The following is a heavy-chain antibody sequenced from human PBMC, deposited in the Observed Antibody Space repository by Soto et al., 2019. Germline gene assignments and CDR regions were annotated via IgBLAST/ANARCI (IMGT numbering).Heavy chain of an antibody. V-gene: IGHV4-30-2*06. Sequence: LSLTCSVSGVTMSYGAYSWNWIRQSPGKGLEWLGYISHLETTYYNPSFRSRLSLSIDRTRNQFSLNLSSVTATDTAVYYCAIPPGIEVAGTDYWGQGTLVTVSS. CDR2: ISHLETT. CDR1: GVTMSYGAYS. D-gene: IGHD6-19*01. CDR3: AIPPGIEVAGTDY. J-gene: IGHJ4*02.